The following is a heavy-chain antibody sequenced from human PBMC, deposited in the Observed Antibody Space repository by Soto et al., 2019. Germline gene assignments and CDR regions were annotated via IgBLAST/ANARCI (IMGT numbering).Heavy chain of an antibody. CDR1: GGTFSSYA. CDR3: ARGSGSYSDYYYYGMDV. D-gene: IGHD1-26*01. J-gene: IGHJ6*02. Sequence: QVQLVQSGAEVKKPGSSVKVSCKASGGTFSSYAIRWVRQAPGQGLEWIGGINPIFGTANYAPKFQGRVTLAAGESVSTAYMELSSLRSEDTAVYYCARGSGSYSDYYYYGMDVWGQGNTVSVSS. CDR2: INPIFGTA. V-gene: IGHV1-69*01.